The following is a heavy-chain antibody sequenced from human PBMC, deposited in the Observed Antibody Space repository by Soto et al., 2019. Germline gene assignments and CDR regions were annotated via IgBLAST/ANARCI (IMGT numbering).Heavy chain of an antibody. J-gene: IGHJ1*01. CDR1: GFTFSSYG. V-gene: IGHV3-30*18. Sequence: PGGSLRLSCAASGFTFSSYGMHWVRQAPGKGLEWVAVISYDGSNKYYADSVKGRFTISRDNSKNTLYLQVNSLRAEDTAVYYCAKDFRRPAALSNHDCGGDCYPYFQHWGQGTLVTVSS. CDR3: AKDFRRPAALSNHDCGGDCYPYFQH. D-gene: IGHD2-21*02. CDR2: ISYDGSNK.